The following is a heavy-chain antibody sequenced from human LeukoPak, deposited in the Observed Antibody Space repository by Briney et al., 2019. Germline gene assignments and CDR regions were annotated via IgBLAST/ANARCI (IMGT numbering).Heavy chain of an antibody. Sequence: ASVTVSCTASGYTFTIYGISWVRQAPGQGLEWMGWISAYNGNTNYAQKLQGRVTMTTDTSTSTAYMELRSLRSDDTAVYYCARDLRVVPAAMDYYYMDVWGKGTTVTVSS. D-gene: IGHD2-2*01. CDR1: GYTFTIYG. J-gene: IGHJ6*03. CDR2: ISAYNGNT. CDR3: ARDLRVVPAAMDYYYMDV. V-gene: IGHV1-18*01.